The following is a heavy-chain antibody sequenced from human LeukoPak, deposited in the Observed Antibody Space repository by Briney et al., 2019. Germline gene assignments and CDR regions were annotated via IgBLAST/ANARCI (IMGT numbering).Heavy chain of an antibody. V-gene: IGHV4-39*01. Sequence: SETLSLTCTVSGGSISSSSYYWGWIRQPPGKGLEWIGSIYYSGSTYYNPSLKSRVTISVDTSKNQFSLKLSSVTAADTAVYYCARYYYDSSGYFGGPDAFDIWGQGTMVTVSS. CDR3: ARYYYDSSGYFGGPDAFDI. D-gene: IGHD3-22*01. CDR1: GGSISSSSYY. CDR2: IYYSGST. J-gene: IGHJ3*02.